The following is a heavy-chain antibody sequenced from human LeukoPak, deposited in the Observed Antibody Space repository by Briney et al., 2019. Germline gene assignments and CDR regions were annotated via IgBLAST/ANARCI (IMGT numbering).Heavy chain of an antibody. D-gene: IGHD6-19*01. CDR2: INPNSGGT. V-gene: IGHV1-2*02. Sequence: ASVKVSCKASGYTFTGYYMHWVRQAPGQGLEWMGWINPNSGGTNYAQKFQGRVTMTRDTSISTAYKELSRLRSDDTAVYYCARIFGSGWYSFDYWGQGTLVTVSS. CDR3: ARIFGSGWYSFDY. J-gene: IGHJ4*02. CDR1: GYTFTGYY.